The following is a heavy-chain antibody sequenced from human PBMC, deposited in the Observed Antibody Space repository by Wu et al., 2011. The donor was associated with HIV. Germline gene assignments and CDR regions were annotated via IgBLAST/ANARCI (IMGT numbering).Heavy chain of an antibody. D-gene: IGHD3-16*01. CDR2: VIPIFGAS. CDR1: GGTFSSYA. CDR3: ARDGGGRSPFDY. Sequence: QVHLVQSGAEVKKPGSSVKVSCKASGGTFSSYAITWVRQAPGQGLEWMGRVIPIFGASNYAQKFQGRVTITADESTSTAYMELSSLRSEDAAVYYCARDGGGRSPFDYWGQGTLVTVSS. V-gene: IGHV1-69*15. J-gene: IGHJ4*02.